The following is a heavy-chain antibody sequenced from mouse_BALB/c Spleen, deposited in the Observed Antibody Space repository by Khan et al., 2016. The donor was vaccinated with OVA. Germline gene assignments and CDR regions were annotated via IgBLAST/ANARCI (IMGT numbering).Heavy chain of an antibody. V-gene: IGHV14-3*02. J-gene: IGHJ2*01. CDR1: GFNIKDTH. CDR2: IDPANDNS. CDR3: APAGTGDYFDY. D-gene: IGHD4-1*01. Sequence: VQLKESGAELVKPGASVKLSCTASGFNIKDTHMHWVKQRPEQGLVWMGRIDPANDNSKYDPRFQGKATITADTSSNTAYLHLSSLTSEDTAVYYCAPAGTGDYFDYWGQGTTLTVSS.